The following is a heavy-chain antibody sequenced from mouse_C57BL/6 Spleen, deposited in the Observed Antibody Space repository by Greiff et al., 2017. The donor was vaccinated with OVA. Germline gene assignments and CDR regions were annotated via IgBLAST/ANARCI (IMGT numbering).Heavy chain of an antibody. J-gene: IGHJ4*01. V-gene: IGHV1-4*01. D-gene: IGHD2-2*01. CDR3: ARRVVTTDYYAMDD. CDR1: GYTFTSYT. CDR2: INPSSGYT. Sequence: QVQLKESGAELARPGASVKMSCKASGYTFTSYTMHWVKQRPGQGLEWIGYINPSSGYTKYNQKFKDKATLTADKSSSTAYMQLSSLTSEDSAVYYCARRVVTTDYYAMDDWGQGTSVTVSS.